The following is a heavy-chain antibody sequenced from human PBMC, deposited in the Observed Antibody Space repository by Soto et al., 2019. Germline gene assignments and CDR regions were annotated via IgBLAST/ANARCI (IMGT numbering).Heavy chain of an antibody. V-gene: IGHV2-5*02. Sequence: QITLKESGPTLVKPTQTLTLTCTFSGFSLSTNGVGVGWIRQPPGKALEGLALIYWDDDKRYRPPLKSSLTITKDTSNNQLVLTFAHMDPVDTGTYYCAHRLVAATRFPSMRYFAYWGQGILVTLSS. CDR2: IYWDDDK. CDR1: GFSLSTNGVG. CDR3: AHRLVAATRFPSMRYFAY. J-gene: IGHJ4*02. D-gene: IGHD2-15*01.